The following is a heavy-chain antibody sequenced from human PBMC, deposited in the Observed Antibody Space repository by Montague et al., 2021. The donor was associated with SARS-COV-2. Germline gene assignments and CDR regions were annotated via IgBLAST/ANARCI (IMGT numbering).Heavy chain of an antibody. J-gene: IGHJ4*02. CDR2: IWYDGSNQ. Sequence: SLRLSCAASGFTFSSYGMHWVRQAPGKGLEWVAVIWYDGSNQYYADSVXGLFTISRDNSKNTLYLQMNSLRAEDTAVYYCAREVLAHNWNDCHFDYWGQGTLVTVSS. V-gene: IGHV3-33*01. CDR1: GFTFSSYG. CDR3: AREVLAHNWNDCHFDY. D-gene: IGHD1-1*01.